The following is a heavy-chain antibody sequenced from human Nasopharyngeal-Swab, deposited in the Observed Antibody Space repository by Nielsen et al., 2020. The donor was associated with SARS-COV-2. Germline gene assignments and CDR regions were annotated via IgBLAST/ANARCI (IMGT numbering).Heavy chain of an antibody. V-gene: IGHV3-21*01. CDR1: GFTFSSYS. J-gene: IGHJ5*02. CDR3: ARAPRWLLSAHNWFDP. D-gene: IGHD3-3*01. CDR2: ISSSSSYI. Sequence: GESLKISCPASGFTFSSYSMNWVRQAPGKGLEWVSSISSSSSYIYYADSVKGRFTISRDNAKNSLYLQMNSLRAEDTAVYYCARAPRWLLSAHNWFDPWGQGTLVTVSS.